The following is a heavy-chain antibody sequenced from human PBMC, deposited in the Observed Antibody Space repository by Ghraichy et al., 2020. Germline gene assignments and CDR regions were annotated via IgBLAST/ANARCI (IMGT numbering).Heavy chain of an antibody. Sequence: GGSLRLSCAASGFTFSNAWMSWVRQAPGKGLEWVGRIKSKTDGGTTDYAAPVKGRFTISRDDSKNTLYLQMNSLKTEDTAVYYCTTTATVTTTLWYYYYYMDVWGKGTTVTVSS. CDR1: GFTFSNAW. CDR2: IKSKTDGGTT. V-gene: IGHV3-15*01. J-gene: IGHJ6*03. CDR3: TTTATVTTTLWYYYYYMDV. D-gene: IGHD4-17*01.